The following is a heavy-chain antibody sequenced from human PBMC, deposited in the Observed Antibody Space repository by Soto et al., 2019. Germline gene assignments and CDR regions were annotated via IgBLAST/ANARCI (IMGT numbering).Heavy chain of an antibody. CDR2: ISWDGGST. CDR1: GFTFDDYT. CDR3: AKDISRYSSGSKTPTNYYSYGMDV. V-gene: IGHV3-43*01. J-gene: IGHJ6*02. Sequence: EVQLVESGGVVVQPGGSLRLSCAASGFTFDDYTMHWVRQAPGKGLEWVSLISWDGGSTYYADSVKGRFTISRDNSKNSLYLQMNSLRTEDTALYYCAKDISRYSSGSKTPTNYYSYGMDVWGQGTTVTVSS. D-gene: IGHD6-19*01.